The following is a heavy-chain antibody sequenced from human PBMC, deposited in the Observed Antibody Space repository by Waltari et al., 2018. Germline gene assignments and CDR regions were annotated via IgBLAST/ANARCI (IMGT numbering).Heavy chain of an antibody. CDR3: ARDVAAAGYYYMDV. D-gene: IGHD6-13*01. V-gene: IGHV4-31*03. CDR1: GGSISSGGYY. J-gene: IGHJ6*03. Sequence: QVQLQESGPGLVKPSQTLSLTCTVSGGSISSGGYYWSWLRQHPGKGPEWIGYIYDSGSTYYNPSLKSRVTILVDTSKNQFSLKLSSVTAADTAVYYCARDVAAAGYYYMDVWGKGTTVTVSS. CDR2: IYDSGST.